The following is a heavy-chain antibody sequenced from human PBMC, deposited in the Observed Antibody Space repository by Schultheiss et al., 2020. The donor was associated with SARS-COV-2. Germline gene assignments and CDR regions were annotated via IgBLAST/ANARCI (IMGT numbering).Heavy chain of an antibody. V-gene: IGHV1-18*01. CDR1: GFSLSRYG. Sequence: ASVKVSCKASGFSLSRYGITWVRQAPGQGLEWMGWINTYNGDANHAQRVQGRLSMTTDTSTNTAYMELTSLRSDDTAVYYCARGPTIEALVAVHLDQWGQGTLVTVSS. D-gene: IGHD2-21*01. CDR3: ARGPTIEALVAVHLDQ. CDR2: INTYNGDA. J-gene: IGHJ4*02.